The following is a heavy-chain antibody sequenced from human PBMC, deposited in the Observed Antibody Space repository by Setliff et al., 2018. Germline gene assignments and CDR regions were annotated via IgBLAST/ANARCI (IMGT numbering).Heavy chain of an antibody. D-gene: IGHD6-13*01. CDR3: ARDLSYSSSSSGYYHYYMDV. CDR1: GGSISSYY. CDR2: IYIGGSA. Sequence: SETLSLTCTVSGGSISSYYWSWIRQPAGKGLEWIGHIYIGGSANYNPSLKSRVTMSVDTSKNQFSLKLSSVTAADTAVYYCARDLSYSSSSSGYYHYYMDVWGKGTTVTVSS. V-gene: IGHV4-4*07. J-gene: IGHJ6*03.